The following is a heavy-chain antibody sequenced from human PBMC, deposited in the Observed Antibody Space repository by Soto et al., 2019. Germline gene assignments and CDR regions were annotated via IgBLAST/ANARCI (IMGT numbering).Heavy chain of an antibody. Sequence: PSETLSLTGAAYGGSFSGYYWSWIRQPPGKGLEWIGEINHSGSTNYNPSLKSRVTISVDTSKNQFSLKLSSVTAADTAVYYCASLSIAAAGSSDAFDIFCQGTTVTVS. J-gene: IGHJ3*02. D-gene: IGHD6-13*01. CDR3: ASLSIAAAGSSDAFDI. V-gene: IGHV4-34*01. CDR1: GGSFSGYY. CDR2: INHSGST.